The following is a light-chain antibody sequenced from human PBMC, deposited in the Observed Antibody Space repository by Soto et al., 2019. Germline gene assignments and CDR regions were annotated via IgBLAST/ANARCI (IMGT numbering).Light chain of an antibody. CDR2: AAS. CDR3: QKYNSARWT. Sequence: DIQMTQSPSSLSASVGDRVTITCRASQGISNYLAWYQQIPGKVPRLLIYAASTLQSGVPSRFSGSGSGTDFTLTISSLQPEDVATDYCQKYNSARWTFGLGTKVEIK. CDR1: QGISNY. V-gene: IGKV1-27*01. J-gene: IGKJ1*01.